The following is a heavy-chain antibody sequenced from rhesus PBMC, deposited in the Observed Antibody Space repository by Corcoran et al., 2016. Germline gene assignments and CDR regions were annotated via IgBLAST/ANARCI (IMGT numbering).Heavy chain of an antibody. D-gene: IGHD1-20*01. CDR1: GGSISDDYY. J-gene: IGHJ4*01. Sequence: QVQLQESGPGLVKPSETLSLTCAVSGGSISDDYYWSWIRQPPGKVLEWIGYIYGSGGGNNYNPSLKNRVTISIDPYKKQFSLKLSSVTAADTAVYYCASIAGKTGFVVFDYWVQGVLVTVSS. CDR2: IYGSGGGN. V-gene: IGHV4-106*01. CDR3: ASIAGKTGFVVFDY.